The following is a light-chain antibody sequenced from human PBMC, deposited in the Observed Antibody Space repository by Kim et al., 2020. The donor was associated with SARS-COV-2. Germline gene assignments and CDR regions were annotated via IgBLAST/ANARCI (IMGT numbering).Light chain of an antibody. V-gene: IGKV3-20*01. J-gene: IGKJ3*01. CDR3: QQYGSS. Sequence: EIVLTQSPGILSLSPGERATLSCRASQSVSSSYLAWYQQKPGQAPRLLIYGASSRATGIPDRFSGSGSGTDFTLTISRLEPEDFAVYYCQQYGSSFGPRTKVDIK. CDR1: QSVSSSY. CDR2: GAS.